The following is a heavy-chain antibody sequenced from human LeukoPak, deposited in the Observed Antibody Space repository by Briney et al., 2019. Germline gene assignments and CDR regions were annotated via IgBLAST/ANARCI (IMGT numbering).Heavy chain of an antibody. J-gene: IGHJ3*02. D-gene: IGHD3-22*01. V-gene: IGHV1-69*02. Sequence: ASVKVSCKASGGTFSSYTISWVRQAPGQGLEWMGRIIPILGIANYAQKFQGRVTITADKYTSTAYMELSSLRAEETAVYYCARSGYYYGDAFDIWGQGTMVTVSS. CDR2: IIPILGIA. CDR3: ARSGYYYGDAFDI. CDR1: GGTFSSYT.